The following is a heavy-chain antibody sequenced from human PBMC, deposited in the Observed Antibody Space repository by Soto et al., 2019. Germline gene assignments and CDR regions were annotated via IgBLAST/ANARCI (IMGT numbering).Heavy chain of an antibody. CDR1: GYTFNSYY. D-gene: IGHD2-2*02. CDR2: INPSGGST. J-gene: IGHJ6*02. CDR3: ARGYCSSTSCYILRGYYYYYGMDV. V-gene: IGHV1-46*02. Sequence: ASVKVSCKASGYTFNSYYMHWVRQAPGQGLEWMGIINPSGGSTSYAQKFQGRVTMTRDTSTSTVYMELSSLRSEDTAVYYCARGYCSSTSCYILRGYYYYYGMDVWGQGTTVTVSS.